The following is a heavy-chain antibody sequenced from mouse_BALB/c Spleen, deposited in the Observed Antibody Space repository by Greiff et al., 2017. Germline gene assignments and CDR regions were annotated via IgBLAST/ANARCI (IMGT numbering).Heavy chain of an antibody. CDR1: GFNIKDSY. CDR3: SRYGYCSYYFDY. CDR2: IDPANGNT. D-gene: IGHD2-2*01. J-gene: IGHJ2*01. Sequence: VQLQQSGAELVKPGASVKLSCTASGFNIKDSYMHWVKQRPEQGLEWIGRIDPANGNTKYDPKFQGKATITEDTNSNTAYLQLSSLTSEDTAVFCCSRYGYCSYYFDYWGQGTTLTVSS. V-gene: IGHV14-3*02.